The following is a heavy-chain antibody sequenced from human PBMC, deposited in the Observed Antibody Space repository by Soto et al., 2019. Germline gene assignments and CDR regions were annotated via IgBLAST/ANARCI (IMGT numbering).Heavy chain of an antibody. D-gene: IGHD4-17*01. CDR2: YSGFT. CDR1: GGSITTYQ. J-gene: IGHJ4*02. V-gene: IGHV4-59*01. Sequence: SETLSLTCTVSGGSITTYQWSWIRQPPGKGLEWIGGYSGFTNYNPSLESRATISVDHSKNQFFLTLRSVTAADTAVYYCARDYGDYSFFFDYWGQGALVTVSS. CDR3: ARDYGDYSFFFDY.